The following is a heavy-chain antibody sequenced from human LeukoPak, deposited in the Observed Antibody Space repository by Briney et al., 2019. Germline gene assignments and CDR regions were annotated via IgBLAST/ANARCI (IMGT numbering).Heavy chain of an antibody. Sequence: GASVRVSCKASGYTFTIYGISWVRQAPGQGREWMGWISAYNGNTNYTQKPQGRVTITTDTSTSTAYMELRSLRSDDTAVYYCARRYVWGSYRYNDYWGQGTLVTVSS. CDR2: ISAYNGNT. D-gene: IGHD3-16*02. J-gene: IGHJ4*02. CDR3: ARRYVWGSYRYNDY. V-gene: IGHV1-18*01. CDR1: GYTFTIYG.